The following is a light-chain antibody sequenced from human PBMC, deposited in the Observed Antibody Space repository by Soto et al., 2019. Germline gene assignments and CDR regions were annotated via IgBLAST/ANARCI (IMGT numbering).Light chain of an antibody. J-gene: IGLJ2*01. CDR3: SSYTSSSTLV. V-gene: IGLV2-14*03. Sequence: QSALTQPASVSGSPGQSITISCTGTSSDIGGYNYVYWYQHHPGKAPELMIYDVTNRPSGVSNRFSGSKSGNTASLTISGLQAEDEADYYCSSYTSSSTLVFGGGTKLTVL. CDR2: DVT. CDR1: SSDIGGYNY.